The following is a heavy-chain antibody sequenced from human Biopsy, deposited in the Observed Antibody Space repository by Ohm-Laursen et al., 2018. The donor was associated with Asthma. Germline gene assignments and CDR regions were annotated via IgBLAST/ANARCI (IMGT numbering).Heavy chain of an antibody. CDR1: GYTFNSAG. J-gene: IGHJ6*02. Sequence: GATVKISCKISGYTFNSAGITWVRQAPGQGLGWMGWISVYNGNTKVAQKLQDRVTMITDTSTSTAYMELRSLRSDDPAVYFRAGAVDYSHYYGIDVWGQGTTVPVS. V-gene: IGHV1-18*01. D-gene: IGHD3-10*01. CDR3: AGAVDYSHYYGIDV. CDR2: ISVYNGNT.